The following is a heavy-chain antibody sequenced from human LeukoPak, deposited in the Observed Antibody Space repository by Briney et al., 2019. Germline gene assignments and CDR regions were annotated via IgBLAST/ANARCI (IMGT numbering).Heavy chain of an antibody. CDR2: IYTSGST. J-gene: IGHJ3*02. Sequence: SETLSLTCTVSGGSISSGSYYWSWIRQPAGKGLEWIGRIYTSGSTNYNPSLKSRVTISVDTSKNQFSLKLSSVTAADTAVYYCARVGGYSGYSIWGQGTMVTVSS. CDR1: GGSISSGSYY. D-gene: IGHD5-12*01. V-gene: IGHV4-61*02. CDR3: ARVGGYSGYSI.